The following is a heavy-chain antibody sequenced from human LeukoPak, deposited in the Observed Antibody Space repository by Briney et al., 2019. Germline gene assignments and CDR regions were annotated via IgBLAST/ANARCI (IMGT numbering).Heavy chain of an antibody. J-gene: IGHJ3*02. D-gene: IGHD2-8*01. CDR1: GYTFTTYG. Sequence: GASVKVSCKASGYTFTTYGITWVRQAPGQGLEWMGWISGDNDSTDYAQKLQGRVTMTTDTSTSTAYMELRSLKSDDTAVYYCARDGFTTGSHDAFDIWGQGTMVSVSS. CDR2: ISGDNDST. V-gene: IGHV1-18*01. CDR3: ARDGFTTGSHDAFDI.